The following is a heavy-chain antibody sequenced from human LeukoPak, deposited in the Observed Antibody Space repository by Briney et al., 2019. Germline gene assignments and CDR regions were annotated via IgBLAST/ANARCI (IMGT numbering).Heavy chain of an antibody. Sequence: GGSLRLSCAASGFTFSSYSMNWVRQAPGKGLEWVSSISSSSSYIYYADSVKGRFTIPRDNAKNSLCLQMNSLRAEDTAVYYCARVTDSSGYYYWSSDYWGQGTLVTVSS. CDR3: ARVTDSSGYYYWSSDY. CDR1: GFTFSSYS. D-gene: IGHD3-22*01. V-gene: IGHV3-21*01. J-gene: IGHJ4*02. CDR2: ISSSSSYI.